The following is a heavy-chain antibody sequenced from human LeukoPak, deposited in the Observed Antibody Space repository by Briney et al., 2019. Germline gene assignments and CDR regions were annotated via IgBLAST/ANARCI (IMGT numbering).Heavy chain of an antibody. CDR1: GGTFSSYA. D-gene: IGHD3-10*01. Sequence: ASVKVSRKASGGTFSSYAISWLRQAPGQGLEWMGGIIPIFGTANYAQKFQGRVTITADESTSTAYMELSSLRSEDTAVYYCAKHGITMVRGVPYYYYMDVWGKGTTVTVSS. CDR2: IIPIFGTA. J-gene: IGHJ6*03. CDR3: AKHGITMVRGVPYYYYMDV. V-gene: IGHV1-69*01.